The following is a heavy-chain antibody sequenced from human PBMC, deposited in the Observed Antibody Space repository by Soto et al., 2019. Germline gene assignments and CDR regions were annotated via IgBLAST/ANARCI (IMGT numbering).Heavy chain of an antibody. Sequence: EVQLVESGGGLVQPGGSLRLACAASGFTFSSYWMHWVRQAPGKGLVWISRIIRDGSSTNYADSAKGRFTISRDNAKNPLYLEINSLRADDTGVYFCGRGGSGIYGMDIWGQGTTVIVSS. J-gene: IGHJ6*02. V-gene: IGHV3-74*01. CDR1: GFTFSSYW. D-gene: IGHD3-10*01. CDR3: GRGGSGIYGMDI. CDR2: IIRDGSST.